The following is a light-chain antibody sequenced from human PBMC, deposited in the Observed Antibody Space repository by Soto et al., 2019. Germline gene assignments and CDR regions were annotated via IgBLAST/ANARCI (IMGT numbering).Light chain of an antibody. CDR2: DAI. V-gene: IGKV3-15*01. CDR3: QQYDAWPLT. CDR1: QNIHNH. Sequence: QSPSTLSVSPGERVTLSCRASQNIHNHMSWFLQKPGQTPRLLIYDAIIRAPDVPARFSGSWSGTDFTLTINSLQSEDFEVYYSQQYDAWPLTSAGGTKWIS. J-gene: IGKJ4*01.